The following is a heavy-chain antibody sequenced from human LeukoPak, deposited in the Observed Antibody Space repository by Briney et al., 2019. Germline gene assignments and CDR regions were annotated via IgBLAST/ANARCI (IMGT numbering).Heavy chain of an antibody. CDR1: GYTFTSYG. V-gene: IGHV1-18*01. CDR2: ISAYNGNT. D-gene: IGHD5-24*01. Sequence: GASVKVSCKASGYTFTSYGISWVRQAPGQGLEWMGWISAYNGNTNYAQKLQGRVTMTTDTSTSTAYMELRSLRSDDTAVYYCASRPKMATTSGVGDYWGQGTLVTVSS. J-gene: IGHJ4*02. CDR3: ASRPKMATTSGVGDY.